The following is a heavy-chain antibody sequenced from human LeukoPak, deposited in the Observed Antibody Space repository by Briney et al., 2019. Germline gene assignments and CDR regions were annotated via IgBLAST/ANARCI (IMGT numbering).Heavy chain of an antibody. V-gene: IGHV3-23*01. CDR3: AILPGYSSGWYEVNY. CDR1: GFTFSNYA. CDR2: ISGSAGST. D-gene: IGHD6-13*01. J-gene: IGHJ4*02. Sequence: GGSLRLSCAASGFTFSNYAMTWVRQAPGKGLEWVSTISGSAGSTYYADSVKGRFTISGDNSKNTLSLQMNSLRAEDTAVYYCAILPGYSSGWYEVNYWGQGTLVTVSS.